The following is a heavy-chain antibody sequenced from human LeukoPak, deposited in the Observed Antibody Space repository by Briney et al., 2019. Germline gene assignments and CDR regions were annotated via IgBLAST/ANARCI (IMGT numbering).Heavy chain of an antibody. CDR1: GFTVSSNY. V-gene: IGHV3-53*01. CDR3: AREHSRQYYFDY. J-gene: IGHJ4*02. Sequence: GGSLRLSCAASGFTVSSNYMSWVRQAPGRGLEGGSVIYSGGSTYDADSVKGRFTISRDNSKNTLYLQMNSLRAEDMAVYYCAREHSRQYYFDYWGQGTLVTVSS. CDR2: IYSGGST. D-gene: IGHD6-13*01.